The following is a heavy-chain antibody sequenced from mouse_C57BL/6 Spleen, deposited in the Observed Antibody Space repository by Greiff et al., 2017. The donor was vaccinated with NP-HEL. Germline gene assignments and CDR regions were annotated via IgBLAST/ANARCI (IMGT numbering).Heavy chain of an antibody. CDR3: ARARDGYPWFAY. V-gene: IGHV5-4*01. Sequence: EVQLVESGGGLVKPGGSLKLSCAASGFTFSSYAMSWVRQTPEKRLEWVATISDGGSYTYYPDNVKGRFTISRDNAKNNLYLQMSHLKSEDTAMYYCARARDGYPWFAYWGQGTLVTVSA. CDR2: ISDGGSYT. J-gene: IGHJ3*01. D-gene: IGHD2-3*01. CDR1: GFTFSSYA.